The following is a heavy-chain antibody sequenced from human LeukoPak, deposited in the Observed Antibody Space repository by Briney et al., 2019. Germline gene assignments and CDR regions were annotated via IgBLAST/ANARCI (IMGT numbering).Heavy chain of an antibody. CDR1: GFTFSTYA. J-gene: IGHJ5*02. V-gene: IGHV3-23*01. Sequence: PGGSLRLSCAASGFTFSTYAMSWVRQAPGKGLEWVSAISGSGGSTYYADSVKGRFTISRDKSKNTLYLQMNSLRAEDTAVYYCAKVRYFDWLSPFDWFDPWGQGTLVTVSS. CDR2: ISGSGGST. D-gene: IGHD3-9*01. CDR3: AKVRYFDWLSPFDWFDP.